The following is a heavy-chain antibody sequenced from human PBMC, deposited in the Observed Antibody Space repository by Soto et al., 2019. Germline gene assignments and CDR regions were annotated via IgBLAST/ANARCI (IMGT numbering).Heavy chain of an antibody. J-gene: IGHJ5*02. CDR3: ARDPGIAARLNWFDP. CDR1: GFTFSRYS. CDR2: ISRDSSYI. Sequence: GSLRLSCEASGFTFSRYSMNWVRQAPGKGLEWVSSISRDSSYIYYADSLKGRFTISRDNAKNSLFLQMLSLRAEDTAVYYCARDPGIAARLNWFDPWGQGTLVTVSS. V-gene: IGHV3-21*01. D-gene: IGHD6-6*01.